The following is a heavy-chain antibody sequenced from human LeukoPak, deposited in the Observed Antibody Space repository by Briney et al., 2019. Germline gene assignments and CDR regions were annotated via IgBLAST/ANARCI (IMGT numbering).Heavy chain of an antibody. CDR3: AHSSYYLSGAYYYMDV. V-gene: IGHV1-3*01. Sequence: GASVKVSCKASGYTFTSYAMHWVRQAPGQRLEWMGWINAGNGNTNYAQRLQDRVTMTTDTSTSTAYMELRSLRSDDTAIYYCAHSSYYLSGAYYYMDVWGKGTTITVSS. CDR2: INAGNGNT. J-gene: IGHJ6*03. D-gene: IGHD1-26*01. CDR1: GYTFTSYA.